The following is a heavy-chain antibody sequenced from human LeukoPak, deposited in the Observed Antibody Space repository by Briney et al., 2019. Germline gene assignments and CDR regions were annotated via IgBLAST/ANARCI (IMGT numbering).Heavy chain of an antibody. V-gene: IGHV3-53*05. J-gene: IGHJ4*02. CDR2: IYSGGST. CDR3: ARERYGSGSYPDY. Sequence: PGGSLRLSCAASGFTVSSNYMSWVRQAPGKGLEWVSVIYSGGSTYYADSVKGRFTISRDNSKNTLYLQMNSLRSDDTAVYYCARERYGSGSYPDYWGQGTLVTVSS. D-gene: IGHD3-10*01. CDR1: GFTVSSNY.